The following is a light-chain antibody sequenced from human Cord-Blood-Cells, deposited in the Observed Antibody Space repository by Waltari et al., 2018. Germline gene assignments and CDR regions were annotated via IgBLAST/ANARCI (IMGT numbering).Light chain of an antibody. CDR2: WAS. V-gene: IGKV4-1*01. CDR3: QQYYSTPLT. Sequence: DIVMTQSPDYLAVSLGERATINCKSSQSVLYSSNNKNYLAWYQQKPGQPPKLLIYWASTRESGVPDRFSVSGSGTDFTLTISSLQAEDVAVYYCQQYYSTPLTFGGGTKVEIK. CDR1: QSVLYSSNNKNY. J-gene: IGKJ4*01.